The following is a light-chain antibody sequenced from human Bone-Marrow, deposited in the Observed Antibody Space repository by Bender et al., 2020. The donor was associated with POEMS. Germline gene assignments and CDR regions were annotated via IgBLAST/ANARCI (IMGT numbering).Light chain of an antibody. CDR1: SSDVGGYSY. V-gene: IGLV2-14*01. CDR3: STWDDRLNAWL. CDR2: EVS. Sequence: QSALTQPASVSGSPGQSITISCTGTSSDVGGYSYLSWYQQHPGKAPKLMIYEVSNRPSWVSNRFSGSKSGKQASLTISGLQAEDAADYYCSTWDDRLNAWLFGGGTKLTVL. J-gene: IGLJ3*02.